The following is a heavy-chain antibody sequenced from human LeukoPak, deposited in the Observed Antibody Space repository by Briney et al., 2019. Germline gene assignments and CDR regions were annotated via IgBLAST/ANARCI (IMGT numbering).Heavy chain of an antibody. CDR3: ARDYCRSTSCYTLFDY. CDR1: GFTFSSYS. Sequence: PGGSLRLSCAASGFTFSSYSMNWVRQAPGKGLEWVSSISSSSSYIYYADSVKGRFTISRDNAKNSLYLQMNSLRAEDTAVYYCARDYCRSTSCYTLFDYWGQGTLVTVSS. D-gene: IGHD2-2*02. CDR2: ISSSSSYI. J-gene: IGHJ4*02. V-gene: IGHV3-21*04.